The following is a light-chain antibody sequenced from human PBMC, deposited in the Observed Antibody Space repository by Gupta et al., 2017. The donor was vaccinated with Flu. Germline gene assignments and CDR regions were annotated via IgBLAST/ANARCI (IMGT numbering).Light chain of an antibody. V-gene: IGKV1-27*01. Sequence: PSSLSASVGDRVTIACRASQGISNYLAWYQQKPGNVPKLLIYAASTLQSGVPSRFSGGGSGTDFTLTISSLQPEDVATYYCQKYNTAPRTFGQGTKVEIK. CDR2: AAS. J-gene: IGKJ1*01. CDR1: QGISNY. CDR3: QKYNTAPRT.